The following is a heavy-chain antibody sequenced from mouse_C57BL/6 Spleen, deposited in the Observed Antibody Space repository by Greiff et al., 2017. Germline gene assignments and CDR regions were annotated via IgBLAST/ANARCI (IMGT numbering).Heavy chain of an antibody. CDR3: ARAGFITTVVDYYAMDY. D-gene: IGHD1-1*01. Sequence: QVQLQQSGPGLVAPSQSLSITCTVSGFSLTSYGVHWVRQPPGKGLEWLVVIWSDGSTTYNSALKSRLSISKDNSKSQVFLKMNSLQTDDTAMYYCARAGFITTVVDYYAMDYWGHGTSVTVSS. CDR2: IWSDGST. V-gene: IGHV2-6*03. J-gene: IGHJ4*01. CDR1: GFSLTSYG.